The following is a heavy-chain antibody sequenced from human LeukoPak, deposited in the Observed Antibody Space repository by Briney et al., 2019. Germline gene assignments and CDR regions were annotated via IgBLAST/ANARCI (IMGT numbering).Heavy chain of an antibody. J-gene: IGHJ4*02. CDR3: VRSWAASWYVLDF. CDR1: GFTFRGDA. D-gene: IGHD6-13*01. CDR2: ITSDGGDT. V-gene: IGHV3-64D*09. Sequence: GGSPRLSCSASGFTFRGDAMHCVRQAPGKGLEYVSVITSDGGDTYYADSVKGRYTISRDNSKNTLYLQMSNLKPEDTAMYYCVRSWAASWYVLDFWGQGTLVTVSS.